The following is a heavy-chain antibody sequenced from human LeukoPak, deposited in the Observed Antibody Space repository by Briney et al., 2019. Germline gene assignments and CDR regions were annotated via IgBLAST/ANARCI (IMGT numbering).Heavy chain of an antibody. D-gene: IGHD3-22*01. Sequence: GGSLRLSCAASGFTVSSNDMNWVRQAPGRGLEWIPLIYSAGSTYYADSVKGRFTISRGNSKNTLDLQMNSLRAEDTAVYYCAGMGSSGYHYWFDPWGQGTLVIVSS. CDR1: GFTVSSND. J-gene: IGHJ5*02. V-gene: IGHV3-53*01. CDR3: AGMGSSGYHYWFDP. CDR2: IYSAGST.